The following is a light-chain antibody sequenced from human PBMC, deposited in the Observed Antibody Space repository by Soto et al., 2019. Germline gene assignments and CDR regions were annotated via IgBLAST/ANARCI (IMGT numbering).Light chain of an antibody. CDR2: DVS. Sequence: QSALTQPASVSGSPGQSTTISCTGTSSDVGGYNYVSWYQQHPGKAPKLMIYDVSNRPSGVSNRFSGSKSGNTASLTISGLQAEDEADYYCSSYTSSSTLGFGTGTKLTVL. CDR1: SSDVGGYNY. V-gene: IGLV2-14*01. J-gene: IGLJ1*01. CDR3: SSYTSSSTLG.